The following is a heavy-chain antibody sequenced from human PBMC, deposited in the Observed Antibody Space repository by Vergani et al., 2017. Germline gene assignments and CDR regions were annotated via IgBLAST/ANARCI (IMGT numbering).Heavy chain of an antibody. J-gene: IGHJ4*02. CDR3: ARSVDSSSWYASPRYFDY. CDR2: ISSSSSTI. D-gene: IGHD6-13*01. V-gene: IGHV3-48*01. Sequence: EVQLVESGGGLVQPGGSLRLSCAASGFTFSSYSMNWVRQAPGKGLEWVSYISSSSSTIYYADSVKGRFTISRDNSKNTLYLQMNSLRAEDTAVYYCARSVDSSSWYASPRYFDYWGQGTLVTVSS. CDR1: GFTFSSYS.